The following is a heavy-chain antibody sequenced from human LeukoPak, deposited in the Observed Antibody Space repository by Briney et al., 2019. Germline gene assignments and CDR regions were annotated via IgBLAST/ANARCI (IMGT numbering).Heavy chain of an antibody. V-gene: IGHV3-74*01. CDR3: ARSPGQCSGGSCATRY. D-gene: IGHD2-15*01. CDR2: INGDGSST. Sequence: GGSLRLSCAASGFTFSSYWMHWVRQAPGKGLVWVSRINGDGSSTNYADSVKGRFTISRDNAKNTLYLQMNSLRAEDTAVYYCARSPGQCSGGSCATRYWGQGTLVTVSS. CDR1: GFTFSSYW. J-gene: IGHJ4*02.